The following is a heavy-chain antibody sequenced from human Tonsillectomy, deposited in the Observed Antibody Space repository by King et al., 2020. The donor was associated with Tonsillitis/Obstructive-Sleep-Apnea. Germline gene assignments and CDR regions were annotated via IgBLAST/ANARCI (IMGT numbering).Heavy chain of an antibody. V-gene: IGHV4-31*01. CDR2: IYYSGRT. J-gene: IGHJ3*02. CDR1: GGSISSGGYY. CDR3: ATFTGAVAFDI. D-gene: IGHD4-11*01. Sequence: VQLQESGPGLVKPSQTLSLTCTVSGGSISSGGYYLSWLRQPPGKGLEWIGYIYYSGRTYYNPSLKSLVTISVDTSKNQFSLKLSSVTAADTAVYYCATFTGAVAFDIWGQGTMVTVSS.